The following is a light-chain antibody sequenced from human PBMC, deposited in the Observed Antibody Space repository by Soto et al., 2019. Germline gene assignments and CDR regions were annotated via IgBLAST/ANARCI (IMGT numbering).Light chain of an antibody. J-gene: IGKJ5*01. V-gene: IGKV3D-15*01. CDR1: QNVLSNY. Sequence: EIVLTQSPGTLSLSPGEIATLSCWASQNVLSNYLAWYQQKPGQARRLLIYGASTRATGIPDRFGGSGSGTDFTLTISGLQSEDSAIYFCQQYNNRPFSFGQRARLEIK. CDR3: QQYNNRPFS. CDR2: GAS.